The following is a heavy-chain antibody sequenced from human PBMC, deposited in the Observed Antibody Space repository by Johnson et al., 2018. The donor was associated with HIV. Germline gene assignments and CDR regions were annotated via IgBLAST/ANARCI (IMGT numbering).Heavy chain of an antibody. CDR3: ARDPNTYYNFWSGTRAFDI. CDR1: GFTFSSYW. D-gene: IGHD3-3*01. V-gene: IGHV3-7*01. CDR2: INQDGSEK. J-gene: IGHJ3*02. Sequence: VQLVESGGGLVQPGGSLRLSCAASGFTFSSYWMSWVRQATGKGLEWVANINQDGSEKYYVDSVKGRFTISRDNAKNSLYLQMNSLRAEDTAVYYCARDPNTYYNFWSGTRAFDIWGQGTMVTVSS.